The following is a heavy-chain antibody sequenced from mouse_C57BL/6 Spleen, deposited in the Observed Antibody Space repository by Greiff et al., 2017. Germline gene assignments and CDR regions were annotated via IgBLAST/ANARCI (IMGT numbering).Heavy chain of an antibody. Sequence: VQLQQSDAELVKPGASVKISCKVSGYTFTDHTIHWMKQRPEQGLEWIGYIYPRDGSTKYNEKFKGKATLTADKSSSTAYMQLNSLTSEDSAVYFCARHPYYYGSSLYYFDYWGQGTTLTVSA. CDR3: ARHPYYYGSSLYYFDY. CDR1: GYTFTDHT. CDR2: IYPRDGST. D-gene: IGHD1-1*01. J-gene: IGHJ2*01. V-gene: IGHV1-78*01.